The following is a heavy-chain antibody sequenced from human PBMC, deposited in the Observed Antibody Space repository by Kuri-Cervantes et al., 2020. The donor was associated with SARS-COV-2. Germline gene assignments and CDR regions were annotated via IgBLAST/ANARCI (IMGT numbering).Heavy chain of an antibody. Sequence: GESLKISCAASGFTVSGNYMSWVRQAPEKGLEWLSVIYTGDKTYYADSVKGRFTISRDNSKHTVYLQMNSLRAEDTAVYYCARDLGGVSGPFDYWGQGTLVTVSS. J-gene: IGHJ4*02. CDR1: GFTVSGNY. D-gene: IGHD3-16*01. V-gene: IGHV3-53*01. CDR3: ARDLGGVSGPFDY. CDR2: IYTGDKT.